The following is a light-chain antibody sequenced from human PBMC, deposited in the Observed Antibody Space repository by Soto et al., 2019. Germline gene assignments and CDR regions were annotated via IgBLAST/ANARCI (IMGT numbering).Light chain of an antibody. CDR1: QSVAAS. V-gene: IGKV1-5*01. CDR2: DVS. Sequence: DIQMTQSPSTLSASVGDSVTITCRASQSVAASLAWYQQKPGEAPKLLIYDVSNLETGVPSRCSGSGSGTEFSLTIRSLQSADFATYYCQQYDYSRTFGQGTQVEIK. CDR3: QQYDYSRT. J-gene: IGKJ1*01.